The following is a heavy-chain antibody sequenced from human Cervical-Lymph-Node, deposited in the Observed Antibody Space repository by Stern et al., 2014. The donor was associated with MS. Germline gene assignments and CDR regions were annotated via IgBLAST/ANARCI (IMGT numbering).Heavy chain of an antibody. CDR2: ISGTGGNT. CDR1: GFTFSTYA. J-gene: IGHJ4*02. D-gene: IGHD2-15*01. CDR3: AKLMVVALDY. Sequence: EVHLVESGGGLVQPGGSLRLSCAVSGFTFSTYAMSWVRQPPGKGLEWVSLISGTGGNTYYADSVKGRFTISRDNSKNTLYLQMNSLRADDTAVYYCAKLMVVALDYWGQGTLVTVSS. V-gene: IGHV3-23*04.